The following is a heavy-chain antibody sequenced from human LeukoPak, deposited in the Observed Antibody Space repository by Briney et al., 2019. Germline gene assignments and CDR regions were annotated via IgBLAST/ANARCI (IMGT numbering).Heavy chain of an antibody. D-gene: IGHD3-22*01. CDR1: GGSISSYY. Sequence: SETLSLTCTVSGGSISSYYWSWIRQPAGKGLEWIGRIYTSGSTNYNPSLKSRVTMSVDTSKNQFSLKLCSVTAADTAVYYCARDRDSSGYYDYWGQGTLVTVSS. CDR2: IYTSGST. V-gene: IGHV4-4*07. J-gene: IGHJ4*02. CDR3: ARDRDSSGYYDY.